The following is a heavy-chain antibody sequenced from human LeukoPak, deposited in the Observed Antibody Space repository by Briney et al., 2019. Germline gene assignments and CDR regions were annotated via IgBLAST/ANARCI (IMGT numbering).Heavy chain of an antibody. CDR1: GYTFTSYA. CDR2: INAGNGNT. CDR3: ARTGDCSSTSCYDYYFDY. Sequence: ASVKVSCKASGYTFTSYAMHWVRQAPGQRLEWMGWINAGNGNTKYSQKFQGRVTITRDTSASTAYMELSSLRSEDTAVYYCARTGDCSSTSCYDYYFDYWGQGTLVTVSS. V-gene: IGHV1-3*01. J-gene: IGHJ4*02. D-gene: IGHD2-2*01.